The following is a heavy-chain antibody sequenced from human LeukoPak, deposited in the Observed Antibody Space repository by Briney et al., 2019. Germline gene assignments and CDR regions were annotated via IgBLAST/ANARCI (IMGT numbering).Heavy chain of an antibody. D-gene: IGHD6-13*01. Sequence: GGSLRLSCAASGFTFSSYWMHWVRQAPGKGLVWVSRINSDGSSTSYADSVKGRFTISRDNAKNTLYLQMNSLRAEDTAVYYCTREGYSSSWSFFDYWGQGTLVTVSS. V-gene: IGHV3-74*01. CDR2: INSDGSST. CDR3: TREGYSSSWSFFDY. CDR1: GFTFSSYW. J-gene: IGHJ4*02.